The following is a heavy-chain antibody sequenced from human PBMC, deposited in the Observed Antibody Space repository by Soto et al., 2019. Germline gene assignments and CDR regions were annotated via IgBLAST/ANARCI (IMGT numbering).Heavy chain of an antibody. CDR1: GFTFINYG. J-gene: IGHJ4*02. Sequence: GASVKVSCKTSGFTFINYGVSWVRQAPGQGLEWMAWIDVYNGQTNYAQKFRGRVTLTTDTSTSTAYMDLRSLRSDDTAVYFCTRDPSGDLDFDFWGQGTLVTVSS. CDR2: IDVYNGQT. CDR3: TRDPSGDLDFDF. D-gene: IGHD4-17*01. V-gene: IGHV1-18*01.